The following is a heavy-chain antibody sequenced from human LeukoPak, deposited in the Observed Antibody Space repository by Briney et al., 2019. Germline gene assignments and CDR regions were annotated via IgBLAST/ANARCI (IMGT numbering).Heavy chain of an antibody. Sequence: PGGSLRLSCAASGFTFSSYSMNWVRQAPGKGLEWVSSISSSSSYIYYADSVKGRFTISRDNAKNSLYLQMNSLRAEDTAVYYCARDSTRVFWSAGCSAPGGQETLVPVPS. D-gene: IGHD3-3*01. CDR1: GFTFSSYS. CDR3: ARDSTRVFWSAGCSAP. V-gene: IGHV3-21*01. J-gene: IGHJ5*02. CDR2: ISSSSSYI.